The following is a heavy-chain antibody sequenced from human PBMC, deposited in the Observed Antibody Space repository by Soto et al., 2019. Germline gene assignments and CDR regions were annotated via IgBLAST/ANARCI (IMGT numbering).Heavy chain of an antibody. D-gene: IGHD6-19*01. CDR2: IMPIFGRP. CDR3: ASWMKVAGICGTDYDAMDV. CDR1: GGTFSSYA. V-gene: IGHV1-69*12. Sequence: QVQLVQSGAEVKKPGSSVKVSCKAPGGTFSSYAFSWVRQAPGQGLEWLGGIMPIFGRPDYAQKFLDRVTSTADAATSTAHTELTSLRSEDTGVYYCASWMKVAGICGTDYDAMDVWGKGTTCPVSS. J-gene: IGHJ6*04.